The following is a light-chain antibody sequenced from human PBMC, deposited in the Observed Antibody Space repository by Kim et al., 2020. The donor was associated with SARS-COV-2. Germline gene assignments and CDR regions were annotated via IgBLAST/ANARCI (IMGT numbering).Light chain of an antibody. CDR2: RND. V-gene: IGLV10-54*01. Sequence: RETATLTCTGNSNNVGNQGAAWLQQHQGHSPKLLFYRNDNRPSGISERFSASRSGNTASLTITRLQPEDEADYYCSSWDSSLSASVFGGGTKLTVL. CDR1: SNNVGNQG. J-gene: IGLJ3*02. CDR3: SSWDSSLSASV.